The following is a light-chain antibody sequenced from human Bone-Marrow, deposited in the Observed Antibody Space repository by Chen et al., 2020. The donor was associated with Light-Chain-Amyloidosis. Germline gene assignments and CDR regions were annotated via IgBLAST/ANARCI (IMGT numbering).Light chain of an antibody. CDR3: QSADSSGTYEVI. Sequence: SYELTQPPSVSVSPGQTARITCSGDDLPTKYAYWYQQKQGQAPVLVLQRDTERPSGFSERFSCSSSGTTATLTISGVQAEDEADYHCQSADSSGTYEVIFGGGTKLTVL. V-gene: IGLV3-25*03. CDR2: RDT. J-gene: IGLJ2*01. CDR1: DLPTKY.